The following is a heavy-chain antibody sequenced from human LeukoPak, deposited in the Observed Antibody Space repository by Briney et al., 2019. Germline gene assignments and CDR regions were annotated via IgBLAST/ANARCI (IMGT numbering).Heavy chain of an antibody. CDR1: GFTFNNSA. V-gene: IGHV3-23*01. Sequence: GGSLRLPCAASGFTFNNSAMSWVRQAPGKGLEWVSSISGSGRSTYYADSVKGRFTVSKDSSKNTLFLQTNSLRPDDTAIYYCSRHGPRGPFASGTSRVYYGLDVWGKGTTVTVSS. D-gene: IGHD3-10*01. CDR2: ISGSGRST. J-gene: IGHJ6*04. CDR3: SRHGPRGPFASGTSRVYYGLDV.